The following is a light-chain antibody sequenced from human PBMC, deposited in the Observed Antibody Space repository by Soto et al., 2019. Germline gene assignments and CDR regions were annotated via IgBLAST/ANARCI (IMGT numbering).Light chain of an antibody. V-gene: IGKV3-20*01. Sequence: VLTQSPGTLSLSPGERATLSCRASQSVSSSYLAWYQQKPGQSPRLLIYDASNRATGIPARFSGSGSGTDFTLTISRLEPEDFAVYYCQQYGSSPWTFGQGTKVDIK. J-gene: IGKJ1*01. CDR2: DAS. CDR3: QQYGSSPWT. CDR1: QSVSSSY.